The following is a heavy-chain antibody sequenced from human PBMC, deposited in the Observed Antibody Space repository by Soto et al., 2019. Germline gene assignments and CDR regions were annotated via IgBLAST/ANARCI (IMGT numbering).Heavy chain of an antibody. CDR3: ARGAPRSISMRVVVQNWIDT. V-gene: IGHV1-46*01. CDR2: INPSVGST. Sequence: ASVKVSCKASGYIFTSFYMHWVRQAPGQGLEWMGIINPSVGSTSYARKFQGRVTMTRDTSTNTVYLDLSSLTFEDTAVYYCARGAPRSISMRVVVQNWIDTWGQGTLVTVSS. CDR1: GYIFTSFY. J-gene: IGHJ5*02. D-gene: IGHD3-22*01.